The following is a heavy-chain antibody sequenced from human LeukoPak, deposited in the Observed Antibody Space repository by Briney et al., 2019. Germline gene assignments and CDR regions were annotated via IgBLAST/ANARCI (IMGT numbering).Heavy chain of an antibody. Sequence: GASVKVSCKASGYTFTSYYMHWVRQAPGQGLEWMGIINPSGGSTSYAQKFQGRVTMTRDTSTSTVYMELSSLRSEDTAVYYCARDSRSIAAAGNLDYWGQGTLVTVSS. CDR3: ARDSRSIAAAGNLDY. D-gene: IGHD6-13*01. CDR2: INPSGGST. CDR1: GYTFTSYY. J-gene: IGHJ4*02. V-gene: IGHV1-46*01.